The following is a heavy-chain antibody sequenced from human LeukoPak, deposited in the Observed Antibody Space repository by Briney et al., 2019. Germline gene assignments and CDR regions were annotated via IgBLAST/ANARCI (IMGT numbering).Heavy chain of an antibody. CDR3: ARGENRYTNGWEIDY. D-gene: IGHD6-19*01. CDR1: GGTFSSYS. J-gene: IGHJ4*02. Sequence: AASVKVSCKASGGTFSSYSITWVGQAPGQGLEWMGRIIPMLGIANYAQKFQGRVTITADKSTSTAYMELSSLRSEDTAVYYCARGENRYTNGWEIDYWGQGTPVTVSS. V-gene: IGHV1-69*02. CDR2: IIPMLGIA.